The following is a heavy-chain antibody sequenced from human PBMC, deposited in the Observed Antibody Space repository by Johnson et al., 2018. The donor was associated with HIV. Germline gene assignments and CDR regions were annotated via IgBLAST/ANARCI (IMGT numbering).Heavy chain of an antibody. Sequence: EVQLVESGGGLVQPGGSLRLSCAASGLSVSINYITWVRQAPGKGLEWVSYISSSGSTIYYADSVKGRFTISRDNSKNTLYLQMNSLRAEDTAVYYCARDPYGSGPYVAFDIWGQGTMVTVSS. CDR3: ARDPYGSGPYVAFDI. CDR2: ISSSGSTI. CDR1: GLSVSINY. V-gene: IGHV3-48*01. J-gene: IGHJ3*02. D-gene: IGHD3-10*01.